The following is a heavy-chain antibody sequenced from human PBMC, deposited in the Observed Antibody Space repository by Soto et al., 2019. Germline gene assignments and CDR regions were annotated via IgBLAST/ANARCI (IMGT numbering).Heavy chain of an antibody. CDR1: GYTFTSYD. CDR2: MNPNSGNT. Sequence: QVQLVQSGAEVKKPGASVKVSCKASGYTFTSYDINWVRQATGQGLEWMGWMNPNSGNTNYAQKLQGRVTMTRNTSISTAYRELSSLRSEDTAVYYCARGHSSSWYVCDYWGQGTLVTVSS. J-gene: IGHJ4*02. D-gene: IGHD6-13*01. V-gene: IGHV1-8*01. CDR3: ARGHSSSWYVCDY.